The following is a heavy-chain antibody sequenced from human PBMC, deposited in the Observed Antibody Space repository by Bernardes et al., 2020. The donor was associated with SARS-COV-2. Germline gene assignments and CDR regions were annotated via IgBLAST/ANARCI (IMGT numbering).Heavy chain of an antibody. D-gene: IGHD3-10*01. CDR3: ARFSPSRMVRGWMGYGMDV. V-gene: IGHV1-18*01. CDR1: GYTFTSYG. J-gene: IGHJ6*02. CDR2: ISAYNGNT. Sequence: ASVKVSCKASGYTFTSYGISWVRQAPGQGLEWMGWISAYNGNTNYAQKLQGRVTMTTDTSTSTAYMELRSLRSDDTAVYYCARFSPSRMVRGWMGYGMDVWGQGTTVTVSS.